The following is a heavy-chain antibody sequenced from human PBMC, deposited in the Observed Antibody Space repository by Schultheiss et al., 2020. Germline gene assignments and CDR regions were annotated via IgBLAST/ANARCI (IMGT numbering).Heavy chain of an antibody. D-gene: IGHD4-17*01. CDR3: ARAMTTVTTNDY. V-gene: IGHV3-30*04. CDR2: ISYDGSNK. J-gene: IGHJ4*02. CDR1: GFTFSSYA. Sequence: GGSLRLSCAASGFTFSSYAMHWVRQAPGKGLEWVAVISYDGSNKYYADSVKGRFTISRDNAKNSLYLQMNSLRAEDTALYYCARAMTTVTTNDYWGQGTLVTVSS.